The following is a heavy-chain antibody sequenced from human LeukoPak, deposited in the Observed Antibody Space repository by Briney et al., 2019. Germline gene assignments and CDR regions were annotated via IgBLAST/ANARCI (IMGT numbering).Heavy chain of an antibody. Sequence: GGSLRLSCAASGFTFSSYGMSWVRQAPGKGLEWGSSISGSGDSTYYADSVKGRFTISRDNSKNTLYLQMNSLRAEDTAVYYCANAHTGIAAAGMGYWGQGTLVTVSS. CDR2: ISGSGDST. J-gene: IGHJ4*02. CDR3: ANAHTGIAAAGMGY. CDR1: GFTFSSYG. V-gene: IGHV3-23*01. D-gene: IGHD6-13*01.